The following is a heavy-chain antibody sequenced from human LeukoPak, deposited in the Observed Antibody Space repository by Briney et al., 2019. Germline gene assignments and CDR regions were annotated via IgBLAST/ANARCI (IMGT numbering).Heavy chain of an antibody. D-gene: IGHD2-2*01. V-gene: IGHV4-39*01. Sequence: KPSETLSLTCTVSGGSISSSSYYWGWIRQPPGKGLERIGSIYYSGSTYYNPSLKSRITISVDTSKNQFSLKLSSVTAADTAVYYCARLGYCSSTSCYYFDYWGQGTLVTVSS. CDR2: IYYSGST. J-gene: IGHJ4*02. CDR3: ARLGYCSSTSCYYFDY. CDR1: GGSISSSSYY.